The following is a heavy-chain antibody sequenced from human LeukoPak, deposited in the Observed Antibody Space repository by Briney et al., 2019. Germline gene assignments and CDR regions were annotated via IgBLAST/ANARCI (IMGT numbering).Heavy chain of an antibody. Sequence: GRSLRLSCAASGFTFSSYAMHWVRQAPGKGLEWVAVISYDGSNKYYADSVKGRFTISRDNSKNTLYLQMNSLRAEDTAVYYCARGPEGAPWVDYWGQGTLVTVSS. J-gene: IGHJ4*02. CDR2: ISYDGSNK. CDR3: ARGPEGAPWVDY. CDR1: GFTFSSYA. D-gene: IGHD3-16*01. V-gene: IGHV3-30*04.